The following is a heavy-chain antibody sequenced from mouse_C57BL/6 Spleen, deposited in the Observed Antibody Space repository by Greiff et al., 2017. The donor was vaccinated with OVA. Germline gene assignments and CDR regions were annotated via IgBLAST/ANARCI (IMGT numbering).Heavy chain of an antibody. CDR2: IDPEDGDT. V-gene: IGHV14-1*01. D-gene: IGHD1-1*01. J-gene: IGHJ4*01. Sequence: VQLQQSGAELVRPGASVKLSCTASGFNIKDYYMHWVKQRPEQGLEWIGRIDPEDGDTEYAPKFQDKATMTADTSSNTAYLQLSSLTSEDTAVYYCTTGGSSYFYAMDYWGQGTSVTVSS. CDR3: TTGGSSYFYAMDY. CDR1: GFNIKDYY.